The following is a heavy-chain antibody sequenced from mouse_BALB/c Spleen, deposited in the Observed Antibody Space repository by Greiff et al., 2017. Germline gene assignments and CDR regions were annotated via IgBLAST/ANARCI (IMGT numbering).Heavy chain of an antibody. CDR2: IHYSGST. Sequence: EVKLQESGPDLVKPSQSLSLTCTVTGYSITSGYSWHWIRQFPGNKLEWMGYIHYSGSTNYNPSLKSRISITRDTSKNQFFLQLNSVTTEDTATYYCALFITRGDWFAYWGQGTLVTVSA. CDR1: GYSITSGYS. V-gene: IGHV3-1*02. D-gene: IGHD1-1*01. CDR3: ALFITRGDWFAY. J-gene: IGHJ3*01.